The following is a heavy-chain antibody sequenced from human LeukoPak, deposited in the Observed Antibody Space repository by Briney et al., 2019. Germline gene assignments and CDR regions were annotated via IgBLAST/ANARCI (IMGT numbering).Heavy chain of an antibody. J-gene: IGHJ6*02. Sequence: GGSLRLSCAASGFTFSSYSMNWVRQAPGKGLEWVSSISSSSSHIYYADSVKGRFTISRDNAKNSLYLQMNSLRAEDTAVYYCATSPPLYGSGSYYKYYYGMDVWGQGTTVTVPS. D-gene: IGHD3-10*01. CDR1: GFTFSSYS. V-gene: IGHV3-21*01. CDR3: ATSPPLYGSGSYYKYYYGMDV. CDR2: ISSSSSHI.